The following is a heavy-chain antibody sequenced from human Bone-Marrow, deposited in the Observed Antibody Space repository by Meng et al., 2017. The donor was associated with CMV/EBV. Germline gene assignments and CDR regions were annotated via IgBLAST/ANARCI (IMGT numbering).Heavy chain of an antibody. V-gene: IGHV3-30*02. Sequence: GGSLRLSCAASGFTFNRYGMHWVRQAPGKGLEWVAFIRYDGSNKDYGDSVKGRFTISRDNSENTLYLKMNSLRTEDTAVYHCAKDLGSYTNSGWFDPWGQGTLVTASS. J-gene: IGHJ5*02. CDR1: GFTFNRYG. CDR3: AKDLGSYTNSGWFDP. CDR2: IRYDGSNK. D-gene: IGHD4-11*01.